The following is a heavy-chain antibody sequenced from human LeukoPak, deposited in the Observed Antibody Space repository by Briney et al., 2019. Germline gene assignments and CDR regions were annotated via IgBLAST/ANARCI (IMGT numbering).Heavy chain of an antibody. J-gene: IGHJ4*02. D-gene: IGHD2-2*01. CDR2: INPNSGGT. Sequence: GASVKVSCKASGYTFTASYLHWVRRAPGQGLEWMGWINPNSGGTKFAQKFQGRVTLTRDTSINTAYMELSRLTSDDTAVYYCARGPLRAARYCSSTSCPRYYFDYWGQGTLVTVSS. CDR3: ARGPLRAARYCSSTSCPRYYFDY. V-gene: IGHV1-2*02. CDR1: GYTFTASY.